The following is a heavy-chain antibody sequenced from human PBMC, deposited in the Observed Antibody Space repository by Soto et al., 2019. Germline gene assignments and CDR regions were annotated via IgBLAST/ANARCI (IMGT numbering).Heavy chain of an antibody. J-gene: IGHJ6*02. V-gene: IGHV4-39*07. Sequence: SETLSLTCTVSGGSISSSSYYWGWIRQPPGKGLEWIGSIYYSGSTYYNLSLKSRVTISVDTSKNQFSLKLSSVTAADTAVYYCAWHWYRSYYYYGMDVWGQGTTLTVS. CDR2: IYYSGST. CDR3: AWHWYRSYYYYGMDV. CDR1: GGSISSSSYY. D-gene: IGHD1-1*01.